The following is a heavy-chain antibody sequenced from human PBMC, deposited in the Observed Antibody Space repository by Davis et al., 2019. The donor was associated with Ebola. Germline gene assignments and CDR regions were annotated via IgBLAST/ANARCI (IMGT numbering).Heavy chain of an antibody. CDR1: GYTFTGNY. CDR3: ATDRDHSFYYGMDV. D-gene: IGHD1-26*01. CDR2: INPNSGGT. J-gene: IGHJ6*04. Sequence: ASVKVSCKASGYTFTGNYIQWVRQAPGQGLEWMGRINPNSGGTNYAQKFQGRVTMSRDTSTSTAYMELSSLRSEDTAVYYCATDRDHSFYYGMDVWGKGTTVTVSS. V-gene: IGHV1-2*06.